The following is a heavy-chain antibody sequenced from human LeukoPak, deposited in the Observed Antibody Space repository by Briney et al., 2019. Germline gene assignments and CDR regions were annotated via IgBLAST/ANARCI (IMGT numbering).Heavy chain of an antibody. J-gene: IGHJ3*02. CDR1: GGSISSSSYY. CDR3: ARDSIGGHSFDI. CDR2: IYYSGST. D-gene: IGHD2-21*01. Sequence: SETLSLTCTVSGGSISSSSYYWGWIRQPPGKGLEWIGSIYYSGSTYYNPSLKSRVTISVDTSKNQFSLKLSSVTAADTAVYYCARDSIGGHSFDIWGQGTMVTVSS. V-gene: IGHV4-39*07.